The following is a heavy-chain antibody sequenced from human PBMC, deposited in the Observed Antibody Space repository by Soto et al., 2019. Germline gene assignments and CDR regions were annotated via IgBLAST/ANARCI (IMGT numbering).Heavy chain of an antibody. V-gene: IGHV3-73*01. J-gene: IGHJ4*02. D-gene: IGHD5-18*01. Sequence: PGGSLRLSCAASGFTFSGSAMHWVRQASGKGLEWVGRIRSKANSYATAYAASVKGRFTISRDDSKNTAYLQMNSLKTEDTAVYYCTAGGIQPTHSDYWGQGTLVTVSS. CDR2: IRSKANSYAT. CDR3: TAGGIQPTHSDY. CDR1: GFTFSGSA.